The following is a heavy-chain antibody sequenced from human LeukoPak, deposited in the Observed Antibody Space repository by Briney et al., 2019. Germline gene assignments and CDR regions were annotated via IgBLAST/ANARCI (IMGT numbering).Heavy chain of an antibody. V-gene: IGHV3-23*01. J-gene: IGHJ4*02. CDR3: AIMHGYYDGSGYWVQ. CDR1: GFTFSSYA. Sequence: PGGSLRLSCAASGFTFSSYAMGWVRQAPGKGLEWVSFISPSADRTSNADSVEGRFTISRDNPRNTLYLQMNSLRDEDTAVYYCAIMHGYYDGSGYWVQWGQGTLVTVSS. D-gene: IGHD3-22*01. CDR2: ISPSADRT.